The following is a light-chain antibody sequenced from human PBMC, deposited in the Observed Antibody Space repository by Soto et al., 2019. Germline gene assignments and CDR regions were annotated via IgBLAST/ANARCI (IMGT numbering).Light chain of an antibody. CDR3: QQSYSTSWT. Sequence: DIQMTQSPSSLYESEGDRVTITCRASQSISTYLNWYQQKPGKAPKLLIYGASSLQSGVPSGFSGTGSGTDFTLTFISLQPEDFATYYCQQSYSTSWTFGQGTKVDIK. V-gene: IGKV1-39*01. CDR1: QSISTY. J-gene: IGKJ1*01. CDR2: GAS.